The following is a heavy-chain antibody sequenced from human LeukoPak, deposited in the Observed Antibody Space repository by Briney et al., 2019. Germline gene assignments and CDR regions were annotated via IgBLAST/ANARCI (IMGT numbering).Heavy chain of an antibody. D-gene: IGHD6-19*01. CDR2: IKQDGSEK. Sequence: GGSLRLSCAASGFTFSDYNMRWIRQAPGKGLEWVANIKQDGSEKWYVDSVKGRLTISRDNAKNSLYLQMNSLRVEDTAVYYCAREFRSGYNSRWFDYWGQGTLVTVSS. CDR3: AREFRSGYNSRWFDY. CDR1: GFTFSDYN. J-gene: IGHJ5*01. V-gene: IGHV3-7*01.